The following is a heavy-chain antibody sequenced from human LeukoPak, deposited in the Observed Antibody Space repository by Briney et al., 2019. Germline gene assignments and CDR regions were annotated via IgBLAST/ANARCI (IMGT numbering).Heavy chain of an antibody. Sequence: SGRSLRLSCAASGFTFSSYGMHWVRQAPGKGLEWVAVISYDGSNKYYADSVKSRFTISRDNSKNTLYLQMNSLRAEDTAVYYCAKGDSSRGGYYFDYWGQGTLVTVSS. D-gene: IGHD6-19*01. V-gene: IGHV3-30*18. CDR1: GFTFSSYG. CDR3: AKGDSSRGGYYFDY. CDR2: ISYDGSNK. J-gene: IGHJ4*02.